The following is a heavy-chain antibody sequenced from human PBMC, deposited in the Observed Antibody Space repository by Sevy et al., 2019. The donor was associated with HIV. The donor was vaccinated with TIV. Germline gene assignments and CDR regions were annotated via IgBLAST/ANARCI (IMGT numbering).Heavy chain of an antibody. CDR3: TRPRDGYKWNWFDP. V-gene: IGHV3-73*01. D-gene: IGHD5-12*01. Sequence: GGSLRLSCAASGFTFSGSAMHWVRQASGKGLEWVGRIRSKANSYATAYAASVKGRFTISRDDSKNTAYLQMNSLKTEDTAVYYCTRPRDGYKWNWFDPWGQGTLVTVSS. J-gene: IGHJ5*02. CDR2: IRSKANSYAT. CDR1: GFTFSGSA.